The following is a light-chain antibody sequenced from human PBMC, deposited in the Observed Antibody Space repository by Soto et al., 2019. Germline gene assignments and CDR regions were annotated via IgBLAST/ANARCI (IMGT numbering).Light chain of an antibody. CDR1: SSDIGSYNY. Sequence: QSALTQPPSASGSPGQSVATSCTGTSSDIGSYNYVSWYQQHPGKVPKLIISEVTKRPSGVSDRFSGSKSGNTASLTISGLQADDEADYYCSSFAASPVFGGGTKLTVL. CDR2: EVT. V-gene: IGLV2-8*01. J-gene: IGLJ3*02. CDR3: SSFAASPV.